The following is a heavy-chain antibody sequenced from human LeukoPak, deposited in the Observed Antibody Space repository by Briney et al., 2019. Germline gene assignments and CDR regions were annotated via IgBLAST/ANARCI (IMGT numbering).Heavy chain of an antibody. CDR1: GYTFTGYY. J-gene: IGHJ5*02. D-gene: IGHD4-17*01. CDR2: MHPNSGDT. CDR3: ARGRSRFYGAGFDP. V-gene: IGHV1-2*02. Sequence: ASVKVSCKASGYTFTGYYIHWVRQAPGQGLEWMTWMHPNSGDTNYAQKFQGRVTMTWDTSISTAYMELSRLRSEDTAVYYCARGRSRFYGAGFDPWGQGTLVTVSS.